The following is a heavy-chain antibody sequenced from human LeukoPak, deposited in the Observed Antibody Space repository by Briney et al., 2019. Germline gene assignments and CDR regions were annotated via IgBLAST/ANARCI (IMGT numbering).Heavy chain of an antibody. CDR3: VRDYDGSGYLAN. CDR1: GFSFNTHW. CDR2: IREDGSEK. V-gene: IGHV3-7*01. Sequence: PGGSLRLSCTASGFSFNTHWITWVRQAPGKGLEWVANIREDGSEKYYVDSVKGRFTISRDNSKNTLYLHMTTLRVEDTAVYYCVRDYDGSGYLANWGQGTLVTVSS. D-gene: IGHD3-22*01. J-gene: IGHJ4*02.